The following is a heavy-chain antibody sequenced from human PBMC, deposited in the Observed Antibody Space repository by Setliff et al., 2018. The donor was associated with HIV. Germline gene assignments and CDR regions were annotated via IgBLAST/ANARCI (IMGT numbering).Heavy chain of an antibody. CDR2: IAPNSDDT. CDR3: ARTEYFDFWSGPRGFDP. J-gene: IGHJ5*02. D-gene: IGHD3-3*01. Sequence: ASVKVSCKTSGYTFTDYFIHWVRQAPGQGLEWMGWIAPNSDDTTYAQNFQGRVTMTIDTSVNTAYLELSRLRTDDTAVYYCARTEYFDFWSGPRGFDPWGQGTLVTVSS. V-gene: IGHV1-2*02. CDR1: GYTFTDYF.